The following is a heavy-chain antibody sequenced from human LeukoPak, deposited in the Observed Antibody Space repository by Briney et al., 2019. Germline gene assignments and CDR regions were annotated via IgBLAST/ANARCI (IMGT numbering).Heavy chain of an antibody. D-gene: IGHD1-7*01. CDR2: INPNSGGT. V-gene: IGHV1-2*02. J-gene: IGHJ4*02. CDR3: ARGPTGRLELGY. Sequence: ASVNVSCKASGYTFTGYYIHWVRQAPGQGLEWMGWINPNSGGTNYTQKFQGRVTMTRDTSISTAYMELSRLRSDDTAVYYCARGPTGRLELGYWGQGTLVTVSS. CDR1: GYTFTGYY.